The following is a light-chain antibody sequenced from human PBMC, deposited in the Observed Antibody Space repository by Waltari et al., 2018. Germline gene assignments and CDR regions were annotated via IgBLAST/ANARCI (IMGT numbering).Light chain of an antibody. V-gene: IGKV1-39*01. J-gene: IGKJ2*01. CDR1: QTISTY. Sequence: DIQMTQSPSSLSASVGDSVTITCRASQTISTYLNWYQQTAGKAPKLLIYAASALQSGVPSRFCGSGSGTDFTLTITSLQPEDFATYYCHQSHTVPHTFGQGTKLEIK. CDR3: HQSHTVPHT. CDR2: AAS.